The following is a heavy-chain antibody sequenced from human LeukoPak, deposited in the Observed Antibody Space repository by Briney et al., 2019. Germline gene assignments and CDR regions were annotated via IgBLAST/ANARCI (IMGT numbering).Heavy chain of an antibody. V-gene: IGHV4-39*07. D-gene: IGHD3-22*01. J-gene: IGHJ4*02. CDR1: GASISSSRYY. CDR2: ISYSGTT. CDR3: ARDTDSSGYYSGQDY. Sequence: SETLSLTCTVSGASISSSRYYWGWIRQPPGKGLEWIGSISYSGTTYHNPSLKSRVTISVDTSKNQFSLKLSSVTAADTAVYYCARDTDSSGYYSGQDYWGQGTLVTVSS.